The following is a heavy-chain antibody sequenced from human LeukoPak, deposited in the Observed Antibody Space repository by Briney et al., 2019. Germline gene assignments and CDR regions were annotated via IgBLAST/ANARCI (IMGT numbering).Heavy chain of an antibody. CDR1: GYTFTSYD. D-gene: IGHD3-9*01. CDR2: MNPNSGNT. Sequence: GASVKVSCKASGYTFTSYDINWVRQATGQGLEWMGWMNPNSGNTGYAQKFQGRVTMTRNTSISTAYMELSSLRSEDTAVYYCARGGTYYDILTGYYSPWHYYYMDVWGKGTTVTISS. J-gene: IGHJ6*03. V-gene: IGHV1-8*01. CDR3: ARGGTYYDILTGYYSPWHYYYMDV.